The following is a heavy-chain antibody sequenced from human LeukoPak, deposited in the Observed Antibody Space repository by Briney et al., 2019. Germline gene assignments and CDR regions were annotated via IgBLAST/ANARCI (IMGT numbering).Heavy chain of an antibody. Sequence: TGGSLRLXCAASGFTYSSYGMHWVRRAPGKGLEWVAFIRYDGSKEYYADSVKGRFTISRDNSKNTLYLQMNSLKTEDTAVYYCAKDSRYYYVDYWGQGTLVTVSS. D-gene: IGHD1-14*01. CDR1: GFTYSSYG. CDR3: AKDSRYYYVDY. V-gene: IGHV3-30*02. J-gene: IGHJ4*02. CDR2: IRYDGSKE.